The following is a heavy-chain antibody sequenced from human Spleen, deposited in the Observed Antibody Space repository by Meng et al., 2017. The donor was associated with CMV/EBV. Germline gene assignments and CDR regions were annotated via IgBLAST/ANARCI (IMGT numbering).Heavy chain of an antibody. Sequence: GSLRLSCSVSGGSISNQYWVWIRQTPGKGLEWIGYFYYSGDTNYNPSLKSRVSMSVDTSKNQVSLKLRSVTAADTAVYYCASQYQVQSVWYFDYWGQGALVTVSS. CDR2: FYYSGDT. CDR3: ASQYQVQSVWYFDY. CDR1: GGSISNQY. J-gene: IGHJ4*02. D-gene: IGHD2-2*01. V-gene: IGHV4-59*11.